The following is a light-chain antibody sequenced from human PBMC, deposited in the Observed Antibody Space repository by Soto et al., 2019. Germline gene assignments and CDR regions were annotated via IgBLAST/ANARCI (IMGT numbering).Light chain of an antibody. CDR1: QGVTTN. Sequence: EIIMKKSPGTVSVYQGERVTLSCRAAQGVTTNFAWYQQKSGQSPRLLIYDVSNRATGVPARFSGSGSETDFTLSISCLRSEDSAVYFCQQYNNWPFSFGQVTLLEI. CDR2: DVS. V-gene: IGKV3-15*01. J-gene: IGKJ5*01. CDR3: QQYNNWPFS.